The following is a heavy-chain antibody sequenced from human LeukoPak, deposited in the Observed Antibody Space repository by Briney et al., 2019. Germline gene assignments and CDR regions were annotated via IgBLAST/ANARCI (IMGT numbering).Heavy chain of an antibody. J-gene: IGHJ6*02. CDR1: GYTFVSHG. D-gene: IGHD3-10*01. CDR3: VREVTMVRGVITFYHYNGMDV. Sequence: ASVKVSCKAAGYTFVSHGISWVRLAPGQGLEWMGWISAYNGDTKYAQKFQARVTMTTDASTSTAYMELRSLRSDDTAVYYCVREVTMVRGVITFYHYNGMDVWGQGTAVTVSS. V-gene: IGHV1-18*01. CDR2: ISAYNGDT.